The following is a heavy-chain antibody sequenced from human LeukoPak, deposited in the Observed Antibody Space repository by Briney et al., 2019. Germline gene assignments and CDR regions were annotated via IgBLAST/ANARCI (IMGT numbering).Heavy chain of an antibody. V-gene: IGHV1-24*01. J-gene: IGHJ4*02. Sequence: ASVKVSCKVSGDTVTGFSIHWVRQAPGHGLEWMGGFDPEDGARIFAQKFQGRVTMTEDTSTDTAYMDLSSLRSEDTAVYYCAIGYTYDYSLYWGQGTLVTVSS. CDR3: AIGYTYDYSLY. D-gene: IGHD5-18*01. CDR2: FDPEDGAR. CDR1: GDTVTGFS.